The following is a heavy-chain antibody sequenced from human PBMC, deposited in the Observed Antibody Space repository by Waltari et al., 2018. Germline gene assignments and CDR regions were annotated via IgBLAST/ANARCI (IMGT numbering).Heavy chain of an antibody. V-gene: IGHV3-23*04. CDR3: AKVSGYCTNGVCYPYSSCWYGADY. CDR1: GFTFSSYA. D-gene: IGHD2-8*01. Sequence: EVQLVESGGGLVQPGGSLRLSCAASGFTFSSYAMSWVRQAPGKGLEWVSAIRGSGGSTYYADSVKGRSTISRENAKNTLYLKMNSRRAEYTSVYYCAKVSGYCTNGVCYPYSSCWYGADYWGQGTLLTVSS. CDR2: IRGSGGST. J-gene: IGHJ4*02.